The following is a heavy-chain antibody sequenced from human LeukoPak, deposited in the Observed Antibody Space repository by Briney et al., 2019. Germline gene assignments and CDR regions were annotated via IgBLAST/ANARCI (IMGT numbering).Heavy chain of an antibody. Sequence: SGGSLRLSCAASGFTFSNAWMSWVRQAPGKGLEWVAFIRYDGSNKYYADSVKGRFTISRDNSKNTLYLQMNSLRAEDTAVYYCAKDRYRFHTNWNYGSDWFDPWGQGTLVTVSS. CDR3: AKDRYRFHTNWNYGSDWFDP. V-gene: IGHV3-30*02. CDR1: GFTFSNAW. CDR2: IRYDGSNK. J-gene: IGHJ5*02. D-gene: IGHD1-7*01.